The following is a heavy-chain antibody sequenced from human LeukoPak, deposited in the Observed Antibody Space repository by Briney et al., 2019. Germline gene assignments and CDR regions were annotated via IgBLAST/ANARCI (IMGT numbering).Heavy chain of an antibody. J-gene: IGHJ4*02. D-gene: IGHD6-19*01. CDR1: GFTFSSYA. CDR2: ISGDGGST. V-gene: IGHV3-43*02. CDR3: AKEAVAGRGFDY. Sequence: SGGSLRLSCAASGFTFSSYAMSWVRQAPGKGLEWVSLISGDGGSTYYADSVKGRFTISRDNSKNSLYLQMNSLRTEDTALYYCAKEAVAGRGFDYWGQGTLVTVSS.